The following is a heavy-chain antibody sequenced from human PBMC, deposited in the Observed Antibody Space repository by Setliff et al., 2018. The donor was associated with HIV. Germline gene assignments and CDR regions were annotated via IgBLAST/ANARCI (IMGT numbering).Heavy chain of an antibody. D-gene: IGHD3-10*01. V-gene: IGHV3-7*02. CDR2: IKQDGSKA. Sequence: GGSLRLSCAASGFTFSSYWMSWVRQAPGKGLEWVADIKQDGSKAYYMDSVKGRFTISRDNPKNSMYLQMNSLRAEDTAIYYCARKFRPGHGVDVWGQGTTVTVSS. CDR1: GFTFSSYW. CDR3: ARKFRPGHGVDV. J-gene: IGHJ6*02.